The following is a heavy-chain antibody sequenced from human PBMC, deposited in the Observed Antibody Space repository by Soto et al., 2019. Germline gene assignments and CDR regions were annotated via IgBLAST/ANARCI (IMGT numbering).Heavy chain of an antibody. D-gene: IGHD6-6*01. J-gene: IGHJ6*02. Sequence: SETLSLTCTFSGCSISSYYWSWIRQLAGKGREWIGRIYTSGSTNYNPSLKSRVTMSVDTSKNQFSLKLSSVTAADTAVYYCTCSSLSYYDYGMDVWGQGTTVTIS. CDR3: TCSSLSYYDYGMDV. CDR1: GCSISSYY. CDR2: IYTSGST. V-gene: IGHV4-4*07.